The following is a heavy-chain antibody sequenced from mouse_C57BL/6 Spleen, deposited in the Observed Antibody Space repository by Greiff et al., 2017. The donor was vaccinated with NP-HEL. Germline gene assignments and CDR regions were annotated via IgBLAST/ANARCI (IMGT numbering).Heavy chain of an antibody. CDR3: TTGTTVVARTFDY. D-gene: IGHD1-1*01. V-gene: IGHV14-4*01. Sequence: VQLQQSGAELVRPGASVKLSCTASGFNIKDDYMHWVKQRPEKGLEWIGWIDPENGDTESSSKFQGKATIKADTSSNTAYLQLSSLTSEDTAVYYGTTGTTVVARTFDYWGQGTTLTVSS. CDR2: IDPENGDT. CDR1: GFNIKDDY. J-gene: IGHJ2*01.